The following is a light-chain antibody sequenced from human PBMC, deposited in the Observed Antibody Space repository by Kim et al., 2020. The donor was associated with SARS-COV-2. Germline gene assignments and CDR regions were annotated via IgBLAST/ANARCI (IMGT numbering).Light chain of an antibody. CDR1: QSVSTS. CDR2: DAS. V-gene: IGKV3-11*01. J-gene: IGKJ4*01. Sequence: LSPGERATLSCRASQSVSTSLAWYRQRPGQAPRLLIYDASKRATGIPARFSGSGSGTDFTLTISSLEPEDFALYYCQHRSSWPLTFGGGTKVDIK. CDR3: QHRSSWPLT.